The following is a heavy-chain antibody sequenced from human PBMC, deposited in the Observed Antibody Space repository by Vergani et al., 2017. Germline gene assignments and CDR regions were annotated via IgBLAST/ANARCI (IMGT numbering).Heavy chain of an antibody. CDR1: GFSVSNSG. CDR3: ARFGYCDHGVCYMSYYYCRDV. D-gene: IGHD2-8*01. J-gene: IGHJ6*03. V-gene: IGHV3-33*01. Sequence: QVQLVESGGGVVQPGGSLRLSCVASGFSVSNSGMHWVRQAPGKGLEWVAFIWYDGSKEYYADSVKGRFTNSRDNSKNTLYLQMNILTAADTAVYYCARFGYCDHGVCYMSYYYCRDVWGKWSAVTVSS. CDR2: IWYDGSKE.